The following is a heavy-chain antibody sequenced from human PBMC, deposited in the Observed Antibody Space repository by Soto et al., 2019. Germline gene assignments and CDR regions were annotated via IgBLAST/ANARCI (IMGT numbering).Heavy chain of an antibody. Sequence: GGSLRLSCAASGFTFSSYAMSWVRQAPGKGLEWVSAISGSGGSTYYADSVKGRFTISRDNSKNTLYLQMNSLRAEDTAVYYCAKADTDSLLWFGELLTRVNYYGMDVWGQGTTVTVSS. CDR1: GFTFSSYA. CDR3: AKADTDSLLWFGELLTRVNYYGMDV. V-gene: IGHV3-23*01. D-gene: IGHD3-10*01. CDR2: ISGSGGST. J-gene: IGHJ6*02.